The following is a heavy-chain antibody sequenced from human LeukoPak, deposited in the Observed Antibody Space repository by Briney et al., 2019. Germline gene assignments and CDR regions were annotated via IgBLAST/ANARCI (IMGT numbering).Heavy chain of an antibody. CDR3: ARGLRDSSSSYYFDY. Sequence: KPSETLSLTCTVSGGSISSSSYYWGWIRQPPGKGLEWIGSIYYSGSTYYNPSLKSRVTISVDTSKNQFSLKLSSVTAADTAVYYCARGLRDSSSSYYFDYWGQGTLVTVSS. D-gene: IGHD6-6*01. CDR2: IYYSGST. CDR1: GGSISSSSYY. V-gene: IGHV4-39*07. J-gene: IGHJ4*02.